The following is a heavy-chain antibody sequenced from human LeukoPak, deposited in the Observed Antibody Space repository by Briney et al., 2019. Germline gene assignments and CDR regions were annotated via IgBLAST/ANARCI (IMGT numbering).Heavy chain of an antibody. Sequence: PGGSLRLSCAASGFTFSDYWMNWVRQAPGKGLEWVSYISSSGSTIYYADSVKGRFTISRDNAKNTLYLQMNSLRAEDTAVYYCARLTKYNDYVWGSYRYTGFDYWGQGTLVTVSS. CDR1: GFTFSDYW. D-gene: IGHD3-16*02. CDR2: ISSSGSTI. CDR3: ARLTKYNDYVWGSYRYTGFDY. J-gene: IGHJ4*02. V-gene: IGHV3-48*04.